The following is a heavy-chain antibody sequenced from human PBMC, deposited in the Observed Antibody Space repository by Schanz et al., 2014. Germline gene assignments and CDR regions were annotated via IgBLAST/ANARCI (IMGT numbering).Heavy chain of an antibody. D-gene: IGHD1-1*01. Sequence: VHLLESGGGLVEPGGSLRLSCAASGFTLSNYAMSWVRQAPGKGLEWVSAISGSGGSTYYADSVKGRFTISRDNSNKTVDLQMNSLRAEDTALYYCARDRRNADLDYWGQGTLVTVSS. CDR3: ARDRRNADLDY. J-gene: IGHJ4*02. V-gene: IGHV3-23*01. CDR1: GFTLSNYA. CDR2: ISGSGGST.